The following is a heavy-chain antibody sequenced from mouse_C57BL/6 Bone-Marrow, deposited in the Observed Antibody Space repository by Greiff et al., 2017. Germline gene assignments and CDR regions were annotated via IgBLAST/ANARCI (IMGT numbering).Heavy chain of an antibody. V-gene: IGHV14-4*01. CDR1: GFNIKDDY. CDR3: TTEYPFDY. CDR2: IDPENGDT. Sequence: EVQLQQSGAELVRPGASVKLSCTASGFNIKDDYKHWVKQRPEQGLEWIGWIDPENGDTEYASKFQGKATITADTSSNTAYLQLSSLTSEDTAVYYCTTEYPFDYWGQGTTLTVSS. J-gene: IGHJ2*01. D-gene: IGHD2-10*02.